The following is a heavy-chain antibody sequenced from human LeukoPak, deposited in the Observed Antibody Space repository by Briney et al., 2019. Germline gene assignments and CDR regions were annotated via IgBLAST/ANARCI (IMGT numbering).Heavy chain of an antibody. CDR2: IIPILVTP. V-gene: IGHV1-69*13. CDR1: RGTFLKDA. D-gene: IGHD4-17*01. J-gene: IGHJ4*02. Sequence: ASVTLSLKGSRGTFLKDAFNWVRPAPGQGLEGMGGIIPILVTPHYAQKFQGRVTITADESTSTAYMELSSLRSDDTAVYYCARAGGDYGQPMDYWGQGSLVTVSS. CDR3: ARAGGDYGQPMDY.